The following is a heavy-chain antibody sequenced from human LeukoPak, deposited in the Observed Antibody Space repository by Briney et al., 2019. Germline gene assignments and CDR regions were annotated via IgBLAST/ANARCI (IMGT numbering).Heavy chain of an antibody. CDR1: GFSFSSYW. Sequence: PGGSLRLSCAASGFSFSSYWMSWVRQAPGKGLERVANIKEDGSEEYYVASATGRFTVSRDNAKNSLYLQMNSLRGEDTAIYYCASERTGRVARYWGQGTLVTVSS. CDR3: ASERTGRVARY. CDR2: IKEDGSEE. D-gene: IGHD7-27*01. J-gene: IGHJ4*02. V-gene: IGHV3-7*05.